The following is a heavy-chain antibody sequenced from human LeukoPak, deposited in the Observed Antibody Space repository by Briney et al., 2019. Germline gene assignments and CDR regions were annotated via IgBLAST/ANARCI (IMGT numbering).Heavy chain of an antibody. V-gene: IGHV3-53*01. D-gene: IGHD6-19*01. CDR2: IYGGRNNT. CDR1: GFTVSNNY. Sequence: GSLRLSCSVSGFTVSNNYMSWVRQAPGKGLEWVSVIYGGRNNTHYADSVKGRFTISRDNSKNTVYLQMNSLTAEDTAAYYCAREFRQTYNSGWSLDYWGQATLVTVSS. CDR3: AREFRQTYNSGWSLDY. J-gene: IGHJ4*02.